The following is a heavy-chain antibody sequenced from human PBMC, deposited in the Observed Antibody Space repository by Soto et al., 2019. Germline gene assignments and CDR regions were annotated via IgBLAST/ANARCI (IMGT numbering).Heavy chain of an antibody. CDR2: ISGSGGST. CDR1: GFTFSSYA. Sequence: GGSLRLSCAASGFTFSSYAMSWVRQAPGKGLEWVSAISGSGGSTYYADSVKGRFTISRDNSKNTLYLQMNSLRAEDTAVYYCAKDRPEGYCSGGSCYGLGNWFDPWGQGTLVTVSS. V-gene: IGHV3-23*01. CDR3: AKDRPEGYCSGGSCYGLGNWFDP. D-gene: IGHD2-15*01. J-gene: IGHJ5*02.